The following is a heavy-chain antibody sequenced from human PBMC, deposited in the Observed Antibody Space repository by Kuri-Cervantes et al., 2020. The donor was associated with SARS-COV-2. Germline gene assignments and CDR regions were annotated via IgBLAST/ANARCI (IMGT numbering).Heavy chain of an antibody. CDR1: GFSLSNTRMG. V-gene: IGHV2-26*01. D-gene: IGHD2-21*02. CDR2: IFSNDEK. J-gene: IGHJ4*02. CDR3: ARILSFCDGDCYSHFDY. Sequence: SGPTLVKPTETLTLTCTVSGFSLSNTRMGVRWIRQPPGKALEWLPHIFSNDEKSYSTSLKSRLTISKDTSQSQVVLTMTNMDPGDTATYLCARILSFCDGDCYSHFDYWGQGTLVTVSS.